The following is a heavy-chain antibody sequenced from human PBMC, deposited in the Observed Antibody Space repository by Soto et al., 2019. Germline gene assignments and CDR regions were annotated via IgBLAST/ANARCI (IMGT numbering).Heavy chain of an antibody. CDR3: ARVLGWYSSGWYWFDP. CDR1: GYTFTSYG. Sequence: ASVKVSCKASGYTFTSYGISWVRHAPGQGLGWMGWISAYNGNTNYAQKLQGRVTMTTDTSTSTAYMELRSLRSDDTAVYYCARVLGWYSSGWYWFDPWGQGTLVTVSS. V-gene: IGHV1-18*04. CDR2: ISAYNGNT. J-gene: IGHJ5*02. D-gene: IGHD6-19*01.